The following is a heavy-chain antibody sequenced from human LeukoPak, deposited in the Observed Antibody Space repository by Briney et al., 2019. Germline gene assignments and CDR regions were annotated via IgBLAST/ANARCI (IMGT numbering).Heavy chain of an antibody. CDR2: INHSGST. Sequence: SETLSLTCAVYGGSFSGYYWSWIRQPPGKGLEWIGVINHSGSTNYNPSLKSRVTISVDTSKNQFSLKLSSVTAADTAVYYCARGSGWYIYFDYWGQGTLVTVSS. J-gene: IGHJ4*02. D-gene: IGHD6-19*01. V-gene: IGHV4-34*01. CDR1: GGSFSGYY. CDR3: ARGSGWYIYFDY.